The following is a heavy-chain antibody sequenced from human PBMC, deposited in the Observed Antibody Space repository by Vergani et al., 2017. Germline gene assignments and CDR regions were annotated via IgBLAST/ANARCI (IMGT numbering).Heavy chain of an antibody. CDR2: ISYDGSNK. D-gene: IGHD3-22*01. J-gene: IGHJ4*02. V-gene: IGHV3-30-3*01. CDR3: ARDDKLTYYYDSSGYYPDY. Sequence: QVQLVESGGGVVQPGRSLRLSCAASGFTFSSYAMHWVRQAPGKGLEWVAVISYDGSNKYYADSVKGRFTISRENSKNTLYRQMNSLRAEDTAVYYCARDDKLTYYYDSSGYYPDYWGQGTLVTVSS. CDR1: GFTFSSYA.